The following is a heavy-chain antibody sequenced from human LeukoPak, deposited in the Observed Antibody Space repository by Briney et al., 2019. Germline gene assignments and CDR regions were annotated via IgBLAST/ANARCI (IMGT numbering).Heavy chain of an antibody. J-gene: IGHJ4*02. D-gene: IGHD3-9*01. CDR2: ISSSSSYI. Sequence: GGSLRLSCAASGFTFSSYTMNWVRQAPGKGLEWVSSISSSSSYIYYAESVKGRFTMSRDNAKNSLYLQMNSLRAEDTAVYHCARATTYDILTGYFDYWGQGTLVTVSS. CDR1: GFTFSSYT. CDR3: ARATTYDILTGYFDY. V-gene: IGHV3-21*01.